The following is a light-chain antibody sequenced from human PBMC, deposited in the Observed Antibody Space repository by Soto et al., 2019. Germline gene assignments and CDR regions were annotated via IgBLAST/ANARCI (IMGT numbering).Light chain of an antibody. CDR3: CSYTGSSTNWV. CDR1: SSDVGGYNY. J-gene: IGLJ3*02. V-gene: IGLV2-14*01. CDR2: EAS. Sequence: QSALTQPASVSGSPGQSITISCTGTSSDVGGYNYVSWYQHHPGKAPKLVIYEASERPSGVSNRFSGSRSGNTASLTISGLQAEDEADYYCCSYTGSSTNWVFGGGTKLTVL.